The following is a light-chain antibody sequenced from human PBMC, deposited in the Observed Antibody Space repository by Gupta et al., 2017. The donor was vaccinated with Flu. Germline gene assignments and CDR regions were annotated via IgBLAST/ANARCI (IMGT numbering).Light chain of an antibody. CDR3: IPALQTST. J-gene: IGKJ2*01. CDR2: LGT. Sequence: VTPGEPASISCRSSQSLLHISGYNYLDWYLQKPGQSPQLLISLGTSHASGLPDIFSGISSFTYFPLEISIFAAKDFGLYSCIPALQTSTFGQGTKLEIK. CDR1: QSLLHISGYNY. V-gene: IGKV2-28*01.